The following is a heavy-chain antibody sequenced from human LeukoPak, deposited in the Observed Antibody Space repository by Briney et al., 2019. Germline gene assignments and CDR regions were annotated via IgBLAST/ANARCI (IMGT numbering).Heavy chain of an antibody. V-gene: IGHV4-38-2*02. CDR2: IYHSGST. CDR1: GYFFSRCYY. Sequence: PSETLSLTCTVSGYFFSRCYYWGWIGQRPGKELDWMERIYHSGSTYYNPSLKRRDTISVDTSKCQLSLKLSSVTAADTAVYYCARGYGPGIINGERGHYFAYSGQGTLVTV. D-gene: IGHD3-10*01. CDR3: ARGYGPGIINGERGHYFAY. J-gene: IGHJ4*02.